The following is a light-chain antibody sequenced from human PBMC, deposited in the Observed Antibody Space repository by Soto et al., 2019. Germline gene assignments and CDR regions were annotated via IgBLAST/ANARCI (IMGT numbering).Light chain of an antibody. V-gene: IGLV1-44*01. J-gene: IGLJ1*01. CDR2: SNN. CDR3: AACDASRNGYV. Sequence: QSVLTQPPSTSGTPGQRVTISCSGTTSNIGSNTVNWYQHLPGTAPKLLIYSNNQRPSGVPDRFSGSKSGTSASLAVSGLQSEDEAHYYCAACDASRNGYVFGTGTKVTVL. CDR1: TSNIGSNT.